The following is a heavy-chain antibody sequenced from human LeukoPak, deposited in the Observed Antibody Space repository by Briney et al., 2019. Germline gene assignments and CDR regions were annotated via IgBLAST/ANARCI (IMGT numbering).Heavy chain of an antibody. J-gene: IGHJ4*02. CDR2: ISGSGGST. V-gene: IGHV3-23*01. CDR3: AKDQLRIAVAGLFDY. Sequence: GGSLRLSCAASGFTFSSYAMSWVRQAPGKGLEWVSAISGSGGSTYYADSVKGRFTISRDNSKNTLYLQMNSLRAEDTAVYYCAKDQLRIAVAGLFDYWGQGTLVTVTS. CDR1: GFTFSSYA. D-gene: IGHD6-19*01.